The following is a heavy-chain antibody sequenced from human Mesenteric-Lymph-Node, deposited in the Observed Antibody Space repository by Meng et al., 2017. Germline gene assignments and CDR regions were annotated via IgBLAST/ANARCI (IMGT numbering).Heavy chain of an antibody. Sequence: SETLSLTCTVSGGSISSSSYYWGWIRQPPGKGLEWIGSIYYSGSTYYNPSLKSRVTISVDTSKNQFSLKLSSVTAADTAVYYCAREFTPKNYYYDSSGYYVRWFDPWGQGTLVTVSS. D-gene: IGHD3-22*01. J-gene: IGHJ5*02. V-gene: IGHV4-39*07. CDR2: IYYSGST. CDR1: GGSISSSSYY. CDR3: AREFTPKNYYYDSSGYYVRWFDP.